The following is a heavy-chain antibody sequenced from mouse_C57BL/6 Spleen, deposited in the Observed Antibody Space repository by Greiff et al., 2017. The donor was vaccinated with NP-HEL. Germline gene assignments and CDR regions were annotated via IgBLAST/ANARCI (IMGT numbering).Heavy chain of an antibody. D-gene: IGHD1-2*01. Sequence: QVQLQQPGAELVKPGASVKMSCKASGYTFTSYWITWVKQRPGQGLEWIGDIYPGSGSTNYNEKFKSKATLTVDTSSSTAYMQLSSLTSEDSAVYYGARRDGYYGPFAYWGQGTLVTVSA. CDR3: ARRDGYYGPFAY. CDR2: IYPGSGST. CDR1: GYTFTSYW. J-gene: IGHJ3*01. V-gene: IGHV1-55*01.